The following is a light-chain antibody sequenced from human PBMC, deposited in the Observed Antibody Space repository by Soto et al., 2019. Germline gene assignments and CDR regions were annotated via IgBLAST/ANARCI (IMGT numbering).Light chain of an antibody. J-gene: IGLJ2*01. V-gene: IGLV2-14*03. CDR2: GVS. CDR1: SSDVGGYNY. Sequence: QSALTQPASVSGSPGQSITISCTGTSSDVGGYNYVSWYQHHPGKAPELMIYGVSNRPSGVSNRFSGSKSGNTASLTISGLQAEYEAEYYCSSYTGSSTLLFGGGTKLTVL. CDR3: SSYTGSSTLL.